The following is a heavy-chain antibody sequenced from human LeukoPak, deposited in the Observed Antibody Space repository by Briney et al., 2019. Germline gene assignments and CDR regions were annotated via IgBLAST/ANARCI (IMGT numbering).Heavy chain of an antibody. CDR2: INHSGST. V-gene: IGHV4-34*01. D-gene: IGHD2-15*01. CDR3: ARGRRIVVVLGATRTHRDYYMDV. CDR1: GGSFSGYY. J-gene: IGHJ6*03. Sequence: SETLSLTCAVYGGSFSGYYWSWIRQPPGKGLEWIGEINHSGSTNYNPSLKSRVTISVDTSKNQFSLKLSSVTAADTAVYYCARGRRIVVVLGATRTHRDYYMDVWGKGTTVTVSS.